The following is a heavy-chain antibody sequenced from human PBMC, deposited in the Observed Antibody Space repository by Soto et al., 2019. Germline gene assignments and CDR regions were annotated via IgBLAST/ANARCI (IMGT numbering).Heavy chain of an antibody. CDR3: ARHWYGSGTHYPFDS. Sequence: SETLALTCTVSDGSISSYYWSWIRQPPGKGLEWIGYIYYSGSTDHNPSLKSRVTISVDTSKNQFSLKLSSVTAADTAVYFCARHWYGSGTHYPFDSWGQGTLVTVSS. J-gene: IGHJ4*02. CDR1: DGSISSYY. D-gene: IGHD3-10*01. CDR2: IYYSGST. V-gene: IGHV4-59*08.